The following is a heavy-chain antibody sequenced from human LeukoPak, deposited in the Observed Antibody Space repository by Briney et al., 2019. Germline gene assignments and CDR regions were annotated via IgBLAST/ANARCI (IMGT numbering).Heavy chain of an antibody. J-gene: IGHJ2*01. CDR3: AIQPWGSGNNWYFDL. Sequence: ASVNVSCKASGYTFTAYYIHWVRQAPGQGLEWMGWISPYSGGTDYAQKFQGRVTMTRDTSISTAYVELSSLTSDDTAVYYCAIQPWGSGNNWYFDLWGRGTLVTVSS. CDR1: GYTFTAYY. V-gene: IGHV1-2*02. CDR2: ISPYSGGT. D-gene: IGHD7-27*01.